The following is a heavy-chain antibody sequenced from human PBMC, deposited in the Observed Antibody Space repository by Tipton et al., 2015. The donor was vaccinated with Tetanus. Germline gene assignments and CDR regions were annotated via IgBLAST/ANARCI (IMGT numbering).Heavy chain of an antibody. V-gene: IGHV3-7*01. Sequence: SLRLSCATSGFTFSSYSMNWFRQAPGKGLEWVANIKYDESEKYYVDSVKGRFTISRDNAKNSLYLQMNSLRVDDTAVYYCARGMSFDPWGQGTLVTVSS. CDR1: GFTFSSYS. J-gene: IGHJ5*02. CDR3: ARGMSFDP. CDR2: IKYDESEK.